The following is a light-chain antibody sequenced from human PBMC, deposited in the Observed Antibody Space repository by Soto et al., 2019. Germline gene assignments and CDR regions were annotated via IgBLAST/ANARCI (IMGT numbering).Light chain of an antibody. CDR2: DVS. CDR1: SSDVGGYNY. V-gene: IGLV2-14*03. Sequence: QSVLTQPASVSGSPGQSITISCTGTSSDVGGYNYVSWYQLHPDKAPKLMIFDVSNRPSGVSNRFSGSKSANTASLTISGLQADDEAHYYCSSYTSSSTLVFGGGTKLTVL. CDR3: SSYTSSSTLV. J-gene: IGLJ3*02.